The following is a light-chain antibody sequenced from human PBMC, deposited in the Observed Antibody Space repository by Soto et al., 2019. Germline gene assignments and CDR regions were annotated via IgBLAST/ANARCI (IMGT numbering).Light chain of an antibody. Sequence: EILMTQSPVTLSVSPGERATLSCRASQSVSSNLAWYQQKPGQAPSLLIYGAFTRATGIPARFSGTGSGTEFTLTISSLQSEDFALYYCQQYNDWPLTFGQGPRWKS. CDR3: QQYNDWPLT. V-gene: IGKV3-15*01. J-gene: IGKJ1*01. CDR2: GAF. CDR1: QSVSSN.